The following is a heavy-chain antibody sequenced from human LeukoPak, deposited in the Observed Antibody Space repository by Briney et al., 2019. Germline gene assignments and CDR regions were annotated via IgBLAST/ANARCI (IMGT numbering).Heavy chain of an antibody. CDR2: ISWNSGSI. CDR3: AKDLTRGYSSGCTDY. V-gene: IGHV3-9*01. Sequence: GGSLRLSCAASGFTFDDYAMHWVRQAPGKGLEWVSGISWNSGSIGYADSVKGRFTISRDNAKNSLYLQMNSLRAEDTALYYCAKDLTRGYSSGCTDYWGQGTLVTVSS. J-gene: IGHJ4*02. D-gene: IGHD6-19*01. CDR1: GFTFDDYA.